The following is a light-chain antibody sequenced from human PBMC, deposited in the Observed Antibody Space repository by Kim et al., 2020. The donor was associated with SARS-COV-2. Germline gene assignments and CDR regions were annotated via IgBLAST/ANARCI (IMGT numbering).Light chain of an antibody. J-gene: IGLJ2*01. V-gene: IGLV3-1*01. CDR1: KLGDKY. CDR2: EDS. Sequence: SGPQGHTASITCSGDKLGDKYACWYQQKPGQSPVLFLDEDSKRPSGIPERFSGSNSGNTATLTISGTQAMDEADYYCQTWDSITVVFGGGTQLTVL. CDR3: QTWDSITVV.